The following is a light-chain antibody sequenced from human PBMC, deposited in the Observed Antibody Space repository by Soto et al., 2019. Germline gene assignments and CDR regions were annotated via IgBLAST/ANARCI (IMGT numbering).Light chain of an antibody. V-gene: IGKV1-39*01. J-gene: IGKJ2*01. CDR3: QPTYSTPYT. CDR2: TSG. CDR1: QRITTY. Sequence: IHMTQSPSSLSASVGDRITVTCRASQRITTYVNWYQLKPGEAPKLLISTSGTLQRGVPSRFSGSGSGTDFTLTITRLQPADFATYFCQPTYSTPYTFGRGTKLEIK.